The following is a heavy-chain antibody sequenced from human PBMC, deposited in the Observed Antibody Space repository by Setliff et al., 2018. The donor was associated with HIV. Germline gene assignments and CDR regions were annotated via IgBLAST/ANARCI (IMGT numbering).Heavy chain of an antibody. CDR3: ARGPPGSSIGWYVGY. V-gene: IGHV4-39*07. Sequence: LSLTCTVSGGSMSTGRYNWGWIRQPPGKGLEWIGEINHSGSTNYNPSLKSRVTISVDTSKNQFSLRLSSVIAADTAVYYCARGPPGSSIGWYVGYWGQGTLVTVSS. D-gene: IGHD6-19*01. CDR1: GGSMSTGRYN. J-gene: IGHJ4*02. CDR2: INHSGST.